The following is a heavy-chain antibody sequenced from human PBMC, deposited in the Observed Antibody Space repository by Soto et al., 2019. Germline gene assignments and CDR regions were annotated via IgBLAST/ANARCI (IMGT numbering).Heavy chain of an antibody. D-gene: IGHD5-12*01. J-gene: IGHJ4*02. Sequence: SETLSLTCTVSGGSISSGGYYWSWIRQHPGKGLEWIGYIYYSGTTYYNPSLKSRVSTSADTSKNQFSLNLNSVTPEDTAVYYCARGGSGYDSGYFDYWGQGTLVTVSS. CDR2: IYYSGTT. CDR3: ARGGSGYDSGYFDY. V-gene: IGHV4-31*03. CDR1: GGSISSGGYY.